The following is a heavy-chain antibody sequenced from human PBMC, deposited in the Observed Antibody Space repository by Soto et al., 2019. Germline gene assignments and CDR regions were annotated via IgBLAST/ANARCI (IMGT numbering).Heavy chain of an antibody. CDR3: ARVSGIYYYGMDV. CDR2: IYHSGST. D-gene: IGHD3-10*01. V-gene: IGHV4-30-2*01. J-gene: IGHJ6*02. CDR1: GGSISSGGYS. Sequence: SETLSLTCAVSGGSISSGGYSWSWIRQPPGKGLEWIGYIYHSGSTYYNPSLKSRVTISVDTSKNQFSLKLSSVTAADTAVYYRARVSGIYYYGMDVWGQGTTVTVSS.